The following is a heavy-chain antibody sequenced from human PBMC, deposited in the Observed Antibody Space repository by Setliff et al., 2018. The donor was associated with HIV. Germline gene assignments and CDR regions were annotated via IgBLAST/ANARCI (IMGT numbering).Heavy chain of an antibody. J-gene: IGHJ3*02. CDR2: IIPIFETT. V-gene: IGHV1-69*06. Sequence: SVKVSCKASGGTFGSYAISWVRQAPGQGLEWLGGIIPIFETTNYAQRFQGRVTITADKSTSTIYMELSSLRSDDTAVYYCARGQGVHFWVNDAFDIWGQGTMVTVSS. D-gene: IGHD3-10*01. CDR1: GGTFGSYA. CDR3: ARGQGVHFWVNDAFDI.